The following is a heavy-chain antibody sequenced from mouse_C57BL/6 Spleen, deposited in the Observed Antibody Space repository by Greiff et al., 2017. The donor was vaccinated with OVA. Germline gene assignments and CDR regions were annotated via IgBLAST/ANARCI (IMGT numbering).Heavy chain of an antibody. J-gene: IGHJ4*01. D-gene: IGHD4-1*01. CDR2: INPSNGGT. V-gene: IGHV1-53*01. Sequence: QVQLQQPGTELVKPGASVKLSCKASGYTFTSYWMHWVKQRPGQGLEWIGNINPSNGGTNYNAKFKSKATLTGDKSSSTAYMQLSSLTAEDSAVYDCAGELGRAYAMDYWGQGTSVTVSS. CDR3: AGELGRAYAMDY. CDR1: GYTFTSYW.